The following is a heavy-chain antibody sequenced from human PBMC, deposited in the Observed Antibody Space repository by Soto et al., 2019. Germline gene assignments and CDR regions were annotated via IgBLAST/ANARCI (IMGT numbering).Heavy chain of an antibody. J-gene: IGHJ6*02. V-gene: IGHV3-23*01. D-gene: IGHD1-26*01. CDR2: ISGSGGST. CDR1: GFTFSSYA. CDR3: ASSSIELYYYYGMDV. Sequence: GESLKISCAASGFTFSSYAMSWVRQAPGKGLEWVSAISGSGGSTYYADSVKGRFTISRDNSKNTLYLQMNSLRAEDTAVYYCASSSIELYYYYGMDVWGQGTTVTVSS.